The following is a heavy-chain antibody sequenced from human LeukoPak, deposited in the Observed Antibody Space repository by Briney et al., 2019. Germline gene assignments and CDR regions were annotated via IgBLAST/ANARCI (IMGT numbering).Heavy chain of an antibody. CDR1: GYTFTSYY. CDR3: ARDRDDSSGYYRETLFDY. J-gene: IGHJ4*02. Sequence: ASVKVSCKASGYTFTSYYMYWVRQAPGQGLEWMGIINPSGGSTSYAQKFQGRVTMTRDTSTSTVYMELSRLRSDDTAVYYCARDRDDSSGYYRETLFDYWGQGTLVTVSS. V-gene: IGHV1-46*01. D-gene: IGHD3-22*01. CDR2: INPSGGST.